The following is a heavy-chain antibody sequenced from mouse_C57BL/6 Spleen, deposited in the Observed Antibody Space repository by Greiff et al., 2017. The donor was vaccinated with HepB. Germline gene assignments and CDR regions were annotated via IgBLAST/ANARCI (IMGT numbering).Heavy chain of an antibody. Sequence: VQLQQSGAELVRPGASVKLSCTASGFNIKDYYMDWVKQRPEQGLEWIGRIDPEDGDTEYAPKFQGKATMTADTSSNTAYLQLSSLTSEDTAVYYCTTDPLYGSSYVHFDYWGQGTTLTVSS. CDR3: TTDPLYGSSYVHFDY. V-gene: IGHV14-1*01. CDR2: IDPEDGDT. J-gene: IGHJ2*01. D-gene: IGHD1-1*01. CDR1: GFNIKDYY.